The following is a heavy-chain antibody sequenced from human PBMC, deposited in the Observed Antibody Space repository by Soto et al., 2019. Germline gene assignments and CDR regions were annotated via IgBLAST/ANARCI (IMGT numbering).Heavy chain of an antibody. D-gene: IGHD3-10*01. J-gene: IGHJ4*02. Sequence: GGSLRLSCAASGFTFSGSAMHWVRQASGKGLEWVGRIRSKANSYATAYAASVKGRFTISRDDSKNILYLQMNSLRAEDTAIYYCARASGESYPGSRVFDSWGQGTRVTVSS. CDR2: IRSKANSYAT. V-gene: IGHV3-73*01. CDR3: ARASGESYPGSRVFDS. CDR1: GFTFSGSA.